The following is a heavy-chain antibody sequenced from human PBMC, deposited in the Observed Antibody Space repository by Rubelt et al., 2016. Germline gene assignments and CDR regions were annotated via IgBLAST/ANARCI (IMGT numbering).Heavy chain of an antibody. CDR1: GYTFTTYA. D-gene: IGHD1-26*01. J-gene: IGHJ4*02. CDR2: IKPNSGGE. V-gene: IGHV1-2*06. Sequence: QVQLVQSGSELKNPGASVKVSCKASGYTFTTYAMNWVRQAPGQGLEWMGRIKPNSGGESYAQKMQGRVNMTRDTSISTAYMELSRLRYDDRAGDSWARVISVGGRRGGFGYWGQGTLVTVST. CDR3: ARVISVGGRRGGFGY.